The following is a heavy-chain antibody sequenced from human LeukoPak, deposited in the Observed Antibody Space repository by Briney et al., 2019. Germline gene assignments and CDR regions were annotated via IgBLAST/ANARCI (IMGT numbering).Heavy chain of an antibody. V-gene: IGHV3-21*01. CDR3: ARDSFYYGSGSYYAIDY. D-gene: IGHD3-10*01. CDR1: GFTFSSYS. Sequence: GGSLRLSCAASGFTFSSYSMNWVRQAPGEGLEWVSSISSSSSYIYYADSVKGRFTISRDNAKNSLYLQMNSLRAEDTAVYYCARDSFYYGSGSYYAIDYWGQGTLVTVSS. J-gene: IGHJ4*02. CDR2: ISSSSSYI.